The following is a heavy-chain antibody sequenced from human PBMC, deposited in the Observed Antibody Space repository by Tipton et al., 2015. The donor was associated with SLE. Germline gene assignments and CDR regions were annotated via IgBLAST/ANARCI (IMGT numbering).Heavy chain of an antibody. V-gene: IGHV4-34*01. CDR3: ARGFTMVRGLFDY. CDR1: GGSFSGYY. J-gene: IGHJ4*02. CDR2: INHSGST. Sequence: TLSLTCAVYGGSFSGYYWSWIRQPPGKGLEWIGEINHSGSTNYNPSLKSRVTISVDTSKNHFSLKLSSVTAADTAVYYCARGFTMVRGLFDYWGQGTLVTVSS. D-gene: IGHD3-10*01.